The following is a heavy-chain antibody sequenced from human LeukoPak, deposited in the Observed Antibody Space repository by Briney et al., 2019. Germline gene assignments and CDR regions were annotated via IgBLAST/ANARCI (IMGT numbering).Heavy chain of an antibody. V-gene: IGHV1-2*02. D-gene: IGHD3-22*01. CDR3: ANSPDSSGYVY. CDR1: GYTFTDYY. CDR2: INPNIATT. Sequence: ASVKVSCKASGYTFTDYYIHWVRQAPGQGLVWMGWINPNIATTNYAQNFQGRVTMTRDASMSTAYMELSSLRSEDTAMYYCANSPDSSGYVYWGQGTLVTVSS. J-gene: IGHJ4*02.